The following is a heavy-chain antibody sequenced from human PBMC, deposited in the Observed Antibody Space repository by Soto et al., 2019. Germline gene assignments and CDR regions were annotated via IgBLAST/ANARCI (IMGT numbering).Heavy chain of an antibody. V-gene: IGHV1-69*13. D-gene: IGHD1-26*01. CDR2: IVPIFGTG. Sequence: GVSVKVSCKASGGTFGSYPNSWLRLAPRQGLEWMGGIVPIFGTGKYAQVFQDRVSITANESTSTVYMELSSLRSDDTAVYYCAREGFSGAYYGYWGQGTPVTVSS. CDR3: AREGFSGAYYGY. J-gene: IGHJ4*02. CDR1: GGTFGSYP.